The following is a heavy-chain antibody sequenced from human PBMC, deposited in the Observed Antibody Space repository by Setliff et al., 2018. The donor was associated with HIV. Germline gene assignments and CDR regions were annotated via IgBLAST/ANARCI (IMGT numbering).Heavy chain of an antibody. CDR3: ARIGNLWSGYYPYYYYYYMDV. CDR1: GFTFSDYW. D-gene: IGHD3-3*01. Sequence: GGSLRLSCAASGFTFSDYWMTWVRQAPGKGLEWVANIKDDGSDKNYVGSVKGRFTISRDNTKNSLYLQMNSLRAEDTAVYYCARIGNLWSGYYPYYYYYYMDVWGKGTTVTVSS. V-gene: IGHV3-7*01. J-gene: IGHJ6*03. CDR2: IKDDGSDK.